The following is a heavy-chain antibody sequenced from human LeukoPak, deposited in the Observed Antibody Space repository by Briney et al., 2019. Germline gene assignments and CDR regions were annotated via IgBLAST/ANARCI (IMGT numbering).Heavy chain of an antibody. D-gene: IGHD3-9*01. CDR3: ATPDVRLRYFDWSPNE. CDR1: GFTVSGYY. Sequence: PGGSLRLSCAASGFTVSGYYMSWVRQAPGKGLEWVSVIYISSSTFYADSVKGRFTISRDNPKNTVYLQMNSLTVDDTVVYYCATPDVRLRYFDWSPNEWGQGTLVTVSS. V-gene: IGHV3-53*01. J-gene: IGHJ4*02. CDR2: IYISSST.